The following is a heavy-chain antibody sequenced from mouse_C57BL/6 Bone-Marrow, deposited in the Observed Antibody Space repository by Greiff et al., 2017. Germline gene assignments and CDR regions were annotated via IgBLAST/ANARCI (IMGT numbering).Heavy chain of an antibody. Sequence: DVMLVESGGGLVQPGESLKLSCESNEYEFPSHDMSWVRKTPEKRLELVAAINSDGGSTYYPDTMERRFIISRDNTKKTLYLQMSSLRSEDTALYYCARLFYYGYDKDDYWGQGTTLTVSS. V-gene: IGHV5-2*01. CDR1: EYEFPSHD. CDR2: INSDGGST. D-gene: IGHD2-2*01. J-gene: IGHJ2*01. CDR3: ARLFYYGYDKDDY.